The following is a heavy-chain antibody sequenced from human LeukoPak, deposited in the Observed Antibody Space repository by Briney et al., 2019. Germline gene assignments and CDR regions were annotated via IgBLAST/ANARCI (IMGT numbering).Heavy chain of an antibody. J-gene: IGHJ4*02. CDR2: IYYSGST. CDR1: GGSISSSSYY. Sequence: SETLSLTCTVSGGSISSSSYYWGWIRQPPGKGLKWIGSIYYSGSTYYNPSLKSRVTISVDTSKNQFSLKLSSVTAADTAVYYCARDGSSGTYYFDYWGQGTLVTVSS. D-gene: IGHD3-22*01. CDR3: ARDGSSGTYYFDY. V-gene: IGHV4-39*07.